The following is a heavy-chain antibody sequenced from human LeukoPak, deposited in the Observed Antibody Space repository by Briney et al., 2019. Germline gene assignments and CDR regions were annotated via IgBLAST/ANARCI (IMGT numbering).Heavy chain of an antibody. J-gene: IGHJ6*03. CDR3: ARGQVVTMVRGVIRYYYYMDV. CDR1: GYTFISYG. D-gene: IGHD3-10*01. CDR2: IRGDNGNT. Sequence: SVKVSCKASGYTFISYGISWVRQAPGQGLEWVGWIRGDNGNTNYAQKFQGRVTMTTDTSTSTVYMELKSLGSEDTAVYYCARGQVVTMVRGVIRYYYYMDVWGKGTTVTISS. V-gene: IGHV1-18*01.